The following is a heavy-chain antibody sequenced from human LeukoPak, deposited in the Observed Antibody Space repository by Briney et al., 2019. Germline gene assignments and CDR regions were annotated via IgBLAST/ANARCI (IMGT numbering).Heavy chain of an antibody. CDR1: GYTFTAYY. J-gene: IGHJ6*03. CDR3: ARWYYYYYYIDV. V-gene: IGHV1-2*02. CDR2: INPNSGGT. Sequence: ASVKVSCKASGYTFTAYYIHWVRQAPGQGLEWMEWINPNSGGTNYAQKFQGRVTMTRDTSISTAYMELSRLRSDDTAVYYCARWYYYYYYIDVWGKGTTVTVSS.